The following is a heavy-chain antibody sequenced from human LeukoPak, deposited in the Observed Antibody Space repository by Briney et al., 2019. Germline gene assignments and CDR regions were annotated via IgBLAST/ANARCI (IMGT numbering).Heavy chain of an antibody. CDR1: GFTFSSYG. CDR3: AKVRRWLGYCSSTSCYTGDSFDY. CDR2: IRNDGSNK. V-gene: IGHV3-30*02. D-gene: IGHD2-2*02. J-gene: IGHJ4*02. Sequence: GGSLRLSCAASGFTFSSYGMHWVRQAPGKGLEWVAFIRNDGSNKYYADSVKGRFTISRDNSKNTLYLQMNSLRAEDTAVYYCAKVRRWLGYCSSTSCYTGDSFDYWGQGTLVTVSS.